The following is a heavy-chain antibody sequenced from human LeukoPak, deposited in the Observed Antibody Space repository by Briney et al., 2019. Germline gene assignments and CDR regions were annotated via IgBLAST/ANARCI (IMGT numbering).Heavy chain of an antibody. Sequence: GGSLRLSCAASGFTFTTYWMSWVRQAPGKVLEWVANINQDGSEKYYVDSVKGRFTISRDNAKNSLYLQMNSLRAEDTAVYFCVRAIGSNTLWGQGTLDTVSS. J-gene: IGHJ4*02. CDR1: GFTFTTYW. V-gene: IGHV3-7*01. D-gene: IGHD4-23*01. CDR3: VRAIGSNTL. CDR2: INQDGSEK.